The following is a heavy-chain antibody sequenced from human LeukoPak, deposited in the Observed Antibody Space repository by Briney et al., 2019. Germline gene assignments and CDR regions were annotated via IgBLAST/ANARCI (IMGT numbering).Heavy chain of an antibody. CDR1: GVSISSGHW. J-gene: IGHJ6*03. Sequence: PSGTLSLTCAVSGVSISSGHWWSWVRQPPGKGLEWIGEIYHSGSTNYNPSLKSRVTISVDTSKNQFSLKLSSVTAADTAVYYCARQDIVVVPAAIDYYYYMDVWGKGTTVTISS. CDR3: ARQDIVVVPAAIDYYYYMDV. V-gene: IGHV4-4*02. CDR2: IYHSGST. D-gene: IGHD2-2*01.